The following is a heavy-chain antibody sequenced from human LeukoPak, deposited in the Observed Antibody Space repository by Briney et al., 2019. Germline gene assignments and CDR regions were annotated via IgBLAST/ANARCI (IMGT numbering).Heavy chain of an antibody. V-gene: IGHV4-4*02. J-gene: IGHJ6*02. Sequence: PSETLSLTCAVSGGSISSSNWWSWARQPPGKGLEWIGEIYHSGSTNYNPSLKSRVTISVDKSKNQFSLKLSSVTAADTAVYYCARGTYYDSSGSHYYYGMDVWGQGTTVTVSS. CDR3: ARGTYYDSSGSHYYYGMDV. D-gene: IGHD3-22*01. CDR2: IYHSGST. CDR1: GGSISSSNW.